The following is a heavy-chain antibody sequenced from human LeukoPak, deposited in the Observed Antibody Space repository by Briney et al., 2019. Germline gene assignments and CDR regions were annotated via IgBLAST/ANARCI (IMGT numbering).Heavy chain of an antibody. V-gene: IGHV3-33*01. J-gene: IGHJ6*02. Sequence: GGSLRLSCAASGFTFSSYGMHWVRQAPGKGLEWVAVIWYDGSNKYYADSVKGRFTISRDNAKNSLYLQMNSLRAEDTAVYYCAREAAQFGFDYYGMDVWGQGTTVTVSS. CDR2: IWYDGSNK. D-gene: IGHD5-24*01. CDR1: GFTFSSYG. CDR3: AREAAQFGFDYYGMDV.